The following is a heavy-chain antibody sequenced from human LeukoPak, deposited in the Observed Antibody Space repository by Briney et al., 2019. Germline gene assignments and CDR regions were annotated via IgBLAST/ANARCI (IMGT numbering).Heavy chain of an antibody. J-gene: IGHJ4*02. V-gene: IGHV3-7*01. CDR3: ARSPLHFDY. Sequence: GGSLRLSCAGSGFTFSSYWMNWVRQAPGKGLEWVANIKQDGSEKYYVDSVKGRFTISRDNAKNSLYLQMNSLRAEDTAVYYCARSPLHFDYWGQGTLVTVSS. CDR1: GFTFSSYW. CDR2: IKQDGSEK.